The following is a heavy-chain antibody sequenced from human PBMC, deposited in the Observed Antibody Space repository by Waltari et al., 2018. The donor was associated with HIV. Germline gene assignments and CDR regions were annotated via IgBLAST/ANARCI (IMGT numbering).Heavy chain of an antibody. CDR3: ARARSGYSFRLYYFDY. D-gene: IGHD3-3*01. CDR1: GGSFSGYY. Sequence: QVQLQQWGAGLLKPSETLSLTCAVYGGSFSGYYWSWIRQPPGNGLEWIGEINHSGSTNYNPSLKSRVTISVDTSKNQFSLKLSSVTAADTAVYYCARARSGYSFRLYYFDYWGQGTLVTVSS. CDR2: INHSGST. V-gene: IGHV4-34*01. J-gene: IGHJ4*02.